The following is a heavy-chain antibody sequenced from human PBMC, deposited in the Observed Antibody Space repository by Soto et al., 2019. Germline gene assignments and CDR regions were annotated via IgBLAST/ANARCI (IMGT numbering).Heavy chain of an antibody. CDR3: ARGSRIAYVSGAGTYHVFDY. V-gene: IGHV4-34*01. Sequence: QVXXQXGXAGXXXPSXTLSLTCTXXGXXXSXXXXXXXRQPPGKGLEWIGEINHRGSTQHNPSLNRRVSXSXXPXXXXXXXXXXXXTAADTAVYYCARGSRIAYVSGAGTYHVFDYWGQXALVAVSS. CDR2: INHRGST. D-gene: IGHD3-10*01. J-gene: IGHJ4*02. CDR1: GXXXSXXX.